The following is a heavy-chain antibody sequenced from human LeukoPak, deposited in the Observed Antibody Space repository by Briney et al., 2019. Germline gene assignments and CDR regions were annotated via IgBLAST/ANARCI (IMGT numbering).Heavy chain of an antibody. D-gene: IGHD2-15*01. J-gene: IGHJ4*02. CDR3: AREDGYCSGGNCYSYFVS. Sequence: PGGSLRLSCAASGFTFTDYWMSWVRQAPGQGLEWVAFIRKKGIETNYVDSVKGRFTITRDNARNSLFLQMNSLRAEDTAVYYCAREDGYCSGGNCYSYFVSWGQGTLVTVSS. V-gene: IGHV3-7*01. CDR2: IRKKGIET. CDR1: GFTFTDYW.